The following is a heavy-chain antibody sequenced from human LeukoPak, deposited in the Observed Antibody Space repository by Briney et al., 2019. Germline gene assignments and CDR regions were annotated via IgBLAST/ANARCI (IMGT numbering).Heavy chain of an antibody. CDR3: ARTEVPEINKGSCYFDY. V-gene: IGHV6-1*01. J-gene: IGHJ4*02. CDR1: GDSVSSNSAA. Sequence: SQTLSLTCAISGDSVSSNSAAWNWIRQSPSRGLEWLGRTYYGSKWYNDYAVSVKSRITINPDTSKNQFSLQLNSVTPEDTAVYYCARTEVPEINKGSCYFDYWGQGTLVTVSS. D-gene: IGHD1-14*01. CDR2: TYYGSKWYN.